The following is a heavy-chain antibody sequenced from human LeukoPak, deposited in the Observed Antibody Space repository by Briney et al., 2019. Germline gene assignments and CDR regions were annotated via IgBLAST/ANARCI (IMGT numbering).Heavy chain of an antibody. CDR1: GFTFSSYS. Sequence: GGSLRLSCAASGFTFSSYSMNWVRQAPGKGLEWVSYISSSGRTIYYADSVKGRFAISRDNAKNSLYLQMNSLRAEDTAVYYCARDRGDYYFDYWGQGTLVTVSS. D-gene: IGHD3-10*01. CDR2: ISSSGRTI. J-gene: IGHJ4*02. CDR3: ARDRGDYYFDY. V-gene: IGHV3-48*01.